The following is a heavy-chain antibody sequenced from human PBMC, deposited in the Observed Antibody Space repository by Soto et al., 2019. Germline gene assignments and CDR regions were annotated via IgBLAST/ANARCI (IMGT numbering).Heavy chain of an antibody. CDR3: AGVTGIITIRGDWFVP. Sequence: GGSLRLSCAASGFTFSNYNMNWVRQAPGKGLEWVSTIGTSSSYTHYADSVKGRFTISRDNAKNYLYLQMNSLSAEDTAVYYCAGVTGIITIRGDWFVPWGQGTLVTVSS. D-gene: IGHD3-10*01. V-gene: IGHV3-21*01. J-gene: IGHJ5*02. CDR2: IGTSSSYT. CDR1: GFTFSNYN.